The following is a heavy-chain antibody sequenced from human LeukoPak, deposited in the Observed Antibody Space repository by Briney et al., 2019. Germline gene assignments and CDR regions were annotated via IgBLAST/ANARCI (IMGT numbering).Heavy chain of an antibody. Sequence: AGGSLRLSCAASGFTFDDYGMSWVRQAPGKGLEWVSGINWNGGSTGYADSVKGRFTISRDNAKNSLYLQMNSLRAEDTALYYCARAHAHQIEYSSSTRTLNYYYMDVWGKGTTVTVSS. CDR1: GFTFDDYG. CDR2: INWNGGST. CDR3: ARAHAHQIEYSSSTRTLNYYYMDV. J-gene: IGHJ6*03. V-gene: IGHV3-20*04. D-gene: IGHD6-6*01.